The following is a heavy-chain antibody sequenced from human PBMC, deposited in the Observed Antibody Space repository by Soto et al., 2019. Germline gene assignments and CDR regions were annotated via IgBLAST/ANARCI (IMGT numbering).Heavy chain of an antibody. J-gene: IGHJ5*02. D-gene: IGHD2-2*01. Sequence: SLRLSCAASGFTFDDYAMHWVRQAPGKGLEWVSGISWNRGSIGYADSVKGRFTISRDNAKNSLYLQMNSLRAEDTALYYCAKDSTYQLLSTGNWFDPWGQGTLVTVSS. CDR3: AKDSTYQLLSTGNWFDP. CDR1: GFTFDDYA. V-gene: IGHV3-9*01. CDR2: ISWNRGSI.